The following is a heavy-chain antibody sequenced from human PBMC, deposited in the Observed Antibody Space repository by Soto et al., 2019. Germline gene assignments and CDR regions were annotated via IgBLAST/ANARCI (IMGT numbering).Heavy chain of an antibody. Sequence: SVKVSCKASGGTFSNHAISWVRQAPGQGLEWVGGIIPMFPTADYAQRFQGRVTITADDSTTTVYMELSGLRSEDTAMYYCARDDATYCGGDCYRYFYYGMDVWGRGTTVTVSS. J-gene: IGHJ6*02. CDR3: ARDDATYCGGDCYRYFYYGMDV. CDR2: IIPMFPTA. D-gene: IGHD2-21*02. CDR1: GGTFSNHA. V-gene: IGHV1-69*13.